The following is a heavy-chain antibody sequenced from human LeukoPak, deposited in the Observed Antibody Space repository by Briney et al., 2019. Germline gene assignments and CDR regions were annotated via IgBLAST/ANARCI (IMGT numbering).Heavy chain of an antibody. CDR2: ISWNSGSI. J-gene: IGHJ4*02. Sequence: SGRSLRLSCAGSGFIFNNYATHWVRRPPGKGLEWVSGISWNSGSIDYADSVKGRFTISRDNAKNSLYLQMNSLRVEDTAFYYCAKDNRRHYTSGPNPDSLHWGQGALVTVSS. CDR3: AKDNRRHYTSGPNPDSLH. V-gene: IGHV3-9*01. CDR1: GFIFNNYA. D-gene: IGHD6-19*01.